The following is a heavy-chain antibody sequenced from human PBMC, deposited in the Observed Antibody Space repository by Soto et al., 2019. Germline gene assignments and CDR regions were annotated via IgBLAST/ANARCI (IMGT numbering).Heavy chain of an antibody. Sequence: QDQLVQSGAEVKKPGSSVKVSCKASGGTFSSHTFSWVRQAPGQGLEWMGRIIPALGTATYAQKFQGRVTITADESATTVYMELNSLGSEDTAVYYCARPDFGDYWYFDLWGRGTLVTVSS. CDR2: IIPALGTA. CDR3: ARPDFGDYWYFDL. D-gene: IGHD4-17*01. V-gene: IGHV1-69*08. CDR1: GGTFSSHT. J-gene: IGHJ2*01.